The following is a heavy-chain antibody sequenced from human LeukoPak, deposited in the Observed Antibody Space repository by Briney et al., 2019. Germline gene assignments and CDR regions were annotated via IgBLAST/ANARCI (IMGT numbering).Heavy chain of an antibody. Sequence: PGLSLRLPCAASGFTFSRYGMHWVRQAPGKGLEWVAFLRYDGSNKYYADSVKGRFTISRDNSKNTLYLQMNSLRAEDTAVYYCAKDGSWRFAQSVPTPSLDYMDVWGKGTTVTVSS. CDR1: GFTFSRYG. D-gene: IGHD2-15*01. CDR3: AKDGSWRFAQSVPTPSLDYMDV. V-gene: IGHV3-30*02. CDR2: LRYDGSNK. J-gene: IGHJ6*03.